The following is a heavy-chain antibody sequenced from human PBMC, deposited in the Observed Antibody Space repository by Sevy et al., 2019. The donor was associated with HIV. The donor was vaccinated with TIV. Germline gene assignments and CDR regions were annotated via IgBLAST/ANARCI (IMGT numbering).Heavy chain of an antibody. CDR3: TSHLNYYDSSGYYDPEYYVDY. D-gene: IGHD3-22*01. CDR1: GFTFSNAW. V-gene: IGHV3-15*01. J-gene: IGHJ4*02. CDR2: IKIKTDGGTT. Sequence: GGSLRLSCAASGFTFSNAWMSWVRQAPGKGLEWVGRIKIKTDGGTTDYAAPVKGRFTISRDDSKNTLYLQMNSLKTEDTAVYYCTSHLNYYDSSGYYDPEYYVDYWGQGTLVTVSS.